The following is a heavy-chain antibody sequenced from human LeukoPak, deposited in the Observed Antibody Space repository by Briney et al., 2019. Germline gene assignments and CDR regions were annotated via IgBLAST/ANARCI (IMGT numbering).Heavy chain of an antibody. J-gene: IGHJ4*02. CDR1: GYIFTELS. Sequence: PAASVKVSCKVSGYIFTELSMHWVRQAPGKGLEWMGGFNPEDGESFYAQKFQGRVTLTEDTSADTAYMELSSLTFEDTAVYYCATDGSGDYLNHWGQGTLVTVSS. V-gene: IGHV1-24*01. CDR3: ATDGSGDYLNH. D-gene: IGHD4-17*01. CDR2: FNPEDGES.